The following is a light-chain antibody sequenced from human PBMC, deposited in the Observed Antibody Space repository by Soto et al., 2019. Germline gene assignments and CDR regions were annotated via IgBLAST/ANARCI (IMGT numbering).Light chain of an antibody. CDR1: SSDVGTYNY. J-gene: IGLJ1*01. V-gene: IGLV2-11*01. CDR2: DVS. CDR3: CSYAGSPMYV. Sequence: QSALTQPRSVSGSPGQSVTISCTGTSSDVGTYNYVSWYQQHPGKAPKVMIYDVSERPSGVPDRFSGSKSGNTASLTISGLQAEDEDDYYCCSYAGSPMYVFGTGTKVTVL.